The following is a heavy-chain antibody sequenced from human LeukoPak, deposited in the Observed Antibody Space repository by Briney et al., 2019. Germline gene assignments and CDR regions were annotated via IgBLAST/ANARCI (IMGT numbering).Heavy chain of an antibody. J-gene: IGHJ4*02. D-gene: IGHD3-9*01. Sequence: SETLSLTCVVSGGSISSTIYSWGWIRQPPGKGLEWIGNIYHSGSTYYNPSLESRVTISVDTSKNQFSLKLSSVTAADTAVYYCARGGGYDILSGYYHFDYWGQGTLVTVSS. V-gene: IGHV4-30-2*02. CDR2: IYHSGST. CDR3: ARGGGYDILSGYYHFDY. CDR1: GGSISSTIYS.